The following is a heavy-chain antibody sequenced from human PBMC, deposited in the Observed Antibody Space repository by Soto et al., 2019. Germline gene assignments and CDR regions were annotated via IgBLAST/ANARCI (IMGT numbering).Heavy chain of an antibody. CDR2: IYWDDDK. Sequence: GSGPTLVNPTQTLTLTCTFSGFSLSTSGVGVGWIRQPPGKALEWLALIYWDDDKRYSPSLKSRLTITKDTSKNQVVLTMTNMDPVDTATYYCARIEGYYDFWRAPPYGMAVWGQGTTVTVSS. J-gene: IGHJ6*02. V-gene: IGHV2-5*02. D-gene: IGHD3-3*01. CDR3: ARIEGYYDFWRAPPYGMAV. CDR1: GFSLSTSGVG.